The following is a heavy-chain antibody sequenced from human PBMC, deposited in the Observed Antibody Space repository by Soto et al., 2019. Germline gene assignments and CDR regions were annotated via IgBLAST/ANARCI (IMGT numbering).Heavy chain of an antibody. D-gene: IGHD3-16*01. CDR1: GSTFSTFG. CDR2: IIPFFGTA. Sequence: QVQLVQSGAEVKKTGSSVKVSCKTSGSTFSTFGISWVRQAPGQGLEWMGGIIPFFGTAEYSQKFEDRITIIADESTNTVYMELRSLTSEDTAIYYCARTAPMDAGDKYYYDFWGQGALVTVSS. V-gene: IGHV1-69*01. J-gene: IGHJ4*02. CDR3: ARTAPMDAGDKYYYDF.